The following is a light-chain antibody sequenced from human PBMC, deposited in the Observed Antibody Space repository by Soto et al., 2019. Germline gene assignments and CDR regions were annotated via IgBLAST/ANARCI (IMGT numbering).Light chain of an antibody. Sequence: EIVLTQSPGTLSLSPGGRATLSCRASQRVSSSFLAWYQHKVGQAPRLLIYGASSRATGIPYRFSGSGSGTDFTLTITRLEPEDVAVYYCQQYGSTPLTFGGGTKVEIK. V-gene: IGKV3-20*01. J-gene: IGKJ4*01. CDR1: QRVSSSF. CDR2: GAS. CDR3: QQYGSTPLT.